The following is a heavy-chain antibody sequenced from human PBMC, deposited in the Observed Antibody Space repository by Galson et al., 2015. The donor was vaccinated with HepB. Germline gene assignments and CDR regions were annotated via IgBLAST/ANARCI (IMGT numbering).Heavy chain of an antibody. CDR2: ISYDGSNK. Sequence: SLRLSCAASGFTFSSFAMHWVRQAPGKGLEWVAVISYDGSNKFYADSVKGRFTVSRDNSKNTLYLQMNSLRAEDTAAYYCARDNKAVLITFGVEGGMDVWGQGITVTVSS. V-gene: IGHV3-30-3*01. D-gene: IGHD3-16*01. CDR3: ARDNKAVLITFGVEGGMDV. J-gene: IGHJ6*02. CDR1: GFTFSSFA.